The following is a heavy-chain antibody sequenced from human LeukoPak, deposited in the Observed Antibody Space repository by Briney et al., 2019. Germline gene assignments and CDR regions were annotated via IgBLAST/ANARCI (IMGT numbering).Heavy chain of an antibody. Sequence: ASVKVSCKASGYTFTGYYIDWVRQAPGQGLEWMGWINPNSGGTNYAQKFQGRVTMTRDTSISTAYMELSRLRSDDTAVYYCARGTAMVTHFDYWGQGTLVTVSS. V-gene: IGHV1-2*02. CDR3: ARGTAMVTHFDY. CDR1: GYTFTGYY. CDR2: INPNSGGT. J-gene: IGHJ4*02. D-gene: IGHD5-18*01.